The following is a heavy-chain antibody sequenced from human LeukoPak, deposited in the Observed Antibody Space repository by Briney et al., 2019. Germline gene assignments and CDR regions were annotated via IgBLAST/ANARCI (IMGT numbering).Heavy chain of an antibody. Sequence: GASVKVSCKASGDTFVRFGISWVRQAPGQGPEWMGWISTGNGNTNYGQKFQGRVTMTTDTSTGTAYMELRSLRYDDTAMYYCARANNWNYALGYWGQGTLVTVSS. CDR1: GDTFVRFG. D-gene: IGHD1-7*01. CDR2: ISTGNGNT. V-gene: IGHV1-18*01. CDR3: ARANNWNYALGY. J-gene: IGHJ4*02.